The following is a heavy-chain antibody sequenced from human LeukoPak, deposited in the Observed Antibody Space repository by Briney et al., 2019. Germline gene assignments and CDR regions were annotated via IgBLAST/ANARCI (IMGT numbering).Heavy chain of an antibody. CDR1: GFTFSSYA. Sequence: QPGGSLRLSCAASGFTFSSYAMSWVRQAPGKGLEWVSGISGSGGSTYYADSVKGRFTISRDNSKNTLYLQMNSLRAEDTAVYYCAKVLSSGWYYFDYWGQGTLVTVSS. D-gene: IGHD6-19*01. V-gene: IGHV3-23*01. J-gene: IGHJ4*02. CDR2: ISGSGGST. CDR3: AKVLSSGWYYFDY.